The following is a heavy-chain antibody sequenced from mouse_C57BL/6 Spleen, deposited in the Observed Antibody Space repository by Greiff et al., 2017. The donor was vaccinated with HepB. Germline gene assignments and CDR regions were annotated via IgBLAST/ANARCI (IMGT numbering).Heavy chain of an antibody. CDR2: IHPSDSDT. CDR3: AIGTAQVPYAMDY. J-gene: IGHJ4*01. Sequence: QVQLKQSGAELVKPGASVKVSCKASGYTFTSYWMHWVKQRPGQGLEWIGRIHPSDSDTNYNQKFKGKDTLTVDKSSSTAYMQLSSLTSEDSAVYYCAIGTAQVPYAMDYWGQGTSVTVSS. D-gene: IGHD3-2*02. CDR1: GYTFTSYW. V-gene: IGHV1-74*01.